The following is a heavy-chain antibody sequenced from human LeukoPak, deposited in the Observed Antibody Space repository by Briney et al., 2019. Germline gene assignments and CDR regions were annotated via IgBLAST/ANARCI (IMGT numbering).Heavy chain of an antibody. D-gene: IGHD4/OR15-4a*01. J-gene: IGHJ4*02. CDR1: GYSLIGYY. CDR2: INPNRGDT. V-gene: IGHV1-2*02. CDR3: ARARLDYRGLKHHFDY. Sequence: ASVKISCKTSGYSLIGYYVNWVRQAPGQGLEWMGWINPNRGDTKYAQKFQGRVTMTRDTSITTTYMELSRIRSDDTAVYYCARARLDYRGLKHHFDYWGQGTLVTVSS.